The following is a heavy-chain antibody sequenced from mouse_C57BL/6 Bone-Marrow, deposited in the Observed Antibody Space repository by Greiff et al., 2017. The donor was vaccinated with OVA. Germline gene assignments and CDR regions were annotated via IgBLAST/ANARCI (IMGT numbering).Heavy chain of an antibody. CDR1: GYTFTDYY. CDR3: ARSYYSKEGFAY. J-gene: IGHJ3*01. V-gene: IGHV1-19*01. D-gene: IGHD2-5*01. Sequence: EVQRVESGPVLVKPGASVKMSCKASGYTFTDYYMNWVKQSHGKSLEWIGVINPYNGGTSYNQKFKGKATLTVDKSSSTAYMELNSLTSEDSAVYYCARSYYSKEGFAYWGQGTLVTVSA. CDR2: INPYNGGT.